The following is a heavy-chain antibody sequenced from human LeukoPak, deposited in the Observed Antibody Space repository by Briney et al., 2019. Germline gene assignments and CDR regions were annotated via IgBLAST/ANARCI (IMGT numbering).Heavy chain of an antibody. CDR2: ISYDGGKT. CDR3: ARGFNDFWSGSQLEY. CDR1: VFIFGGYA. V-gene: IGHV3-30-3*01. D-gene: IGHD3-3*01. J-gene: IGHJ4*02. Sequence: GGSLRLSCAVSVFIFGGYAMHWVRQAPGKGLQWLAVISYDGGKTYYADSVEGRFTISRDNSKSTVYLEINSLRSEDTAIYYCARGFNDFWSGSQLEYWGQGTLVTVSS.